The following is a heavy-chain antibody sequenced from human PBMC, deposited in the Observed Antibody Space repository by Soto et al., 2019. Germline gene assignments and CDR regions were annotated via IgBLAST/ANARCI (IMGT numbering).Heavy chain of an antibody. D-gene: IGHD2-21*01. Sequence: PGESLKISCKGSGYSFTSYRIGWVRQMPGKGLEWMGIIYPGDSDTRYSPSFQGQVTISADKSISTAYLQWSSLKASDTAMYYCARNREYCGGDCYSIDYWGQGTLVTVSS. CDR3: ARNREYCGGDCYSIDY. CDR2: IYPGDSDT. V-gene: IGHV5-51*01. J-gene: IGHJ4*02. CDR1: GYSFTSYR.